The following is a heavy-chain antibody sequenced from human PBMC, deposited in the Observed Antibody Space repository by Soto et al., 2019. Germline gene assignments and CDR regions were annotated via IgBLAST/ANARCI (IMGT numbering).Heavy chain of an antibody. CDR3: ARGLGQLLFYYYYYMDV. D-gene: IGHD2-2*01. Sequence: SQTLSLTCAISGDSVSSNSAAWNWIRQSPSRGLEWLGRTYYRSKWYNDYAVSVKSRITINPDTSKNLFSLQLSSLRSEDTAVYYCARGLGQLLFYYYYYMDVWGKGTTVTVSS. J-gene: IGHJ6*03. V-gene: IGHV6-1*01. CDR1: GDSVSSNSAA. CDR2: TYYRSKWYN.